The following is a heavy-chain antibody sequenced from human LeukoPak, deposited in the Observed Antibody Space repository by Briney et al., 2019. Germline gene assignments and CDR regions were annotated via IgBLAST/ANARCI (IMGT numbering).Heavy chain of an antibody. CDR3: AKGSAAARPYYFDC. D-gene: IGHD6-13*01. J-gene: IGHJ4*02. Sequence: PGGSLRLSCAASGFTFSSYVMSWVRQAPGQGLEWVSAITGSRDSTYYVDSVKDRFTISRDNSKNTLYLQMNSLRAEDTAVYYCAKGSAAARPYYFDCWGQGTLVTVSS. V-gene: IGHV3-23*01. CDR1: GFTFSSYV. CDR2: ITGSRDST.